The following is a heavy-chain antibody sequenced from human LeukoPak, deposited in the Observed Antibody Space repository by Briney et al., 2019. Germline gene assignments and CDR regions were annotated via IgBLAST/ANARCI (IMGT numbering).Heavy chain of an antibody. CDR1: GGSISSGGYY. D-gene: IGHD2-2*01. CDR3: ARAIVVVVPAAPDDFDI. V-gene: IGHV4-31*03. J-gene: IGHJ3*02. Sequence: SETLSLTCTVSGGSISSGGYYWRWIRQHPGKGLEGIVYIYYSGSTYYNPSLKRRVTISVDTSKNQFSLKLSSVTAADTAVYYCARAIVVVVPAAPDDFDIWGQGTMVTVSS. CDR2: IYYSGST.